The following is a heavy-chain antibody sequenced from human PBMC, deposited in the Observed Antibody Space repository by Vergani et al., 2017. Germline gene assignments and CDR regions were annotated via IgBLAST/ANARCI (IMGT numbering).Heavy chain of an antibody. CDR3: ARETGESRTYYFDY. Sequence: QVQLQESGPGLVKPSETLSLTCTVSGGSISSYYWSWIRQPPGKGLEWIGYIYYSGSTNYNPSLKSRVTISVDTSKNQFSLKLSSVTAADTAVYYCARETGESRTYYFDYWGQGTLVTVSS. CDR2: IYYSGST. CDR1: GGSISSYY. J-gene: IGHJ4*02. V-gene: IGHV4-59*01. D-gene: IGHD4-17*01.